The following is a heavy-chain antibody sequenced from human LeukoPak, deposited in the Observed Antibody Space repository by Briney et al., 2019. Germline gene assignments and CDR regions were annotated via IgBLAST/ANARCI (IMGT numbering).Heavy chain of an antibody. J-gene: IGHJ3*02. CDR1: GGSISSYY. CDR2: TYYTGST. Sequence: SETLSLTCTLSGGSISSYYWSWIRQPPGKGLEWIGFTYYTGSTNYSPSLKSRVTISVDTSKNQFSLKLTSVTAADTAVYYCAIRRLPGAFDIWGQGTMVTVSS. D-gene: IGHD4-11*01. CDR3: AIRRLPGAFDI. V-gene: IGHV4-59*01.